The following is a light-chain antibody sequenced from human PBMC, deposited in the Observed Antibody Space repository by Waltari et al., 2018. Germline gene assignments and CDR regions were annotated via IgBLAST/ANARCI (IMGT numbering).Light chain of an antibody. Sequence: ELVMTHSPATLSVSTGQRAPVSCRARHCCRSNLAWYRQKPGQAPRLLIYGASTRATGIPARFSGSGSGTQFTLTISSLQSEDFAVYSCQQYNNWPPLTFGGGTRVEIK. CDR3: QQYNNWPPLT. J-gene: IGKJ4*01. CDR1: HCCRSN. CDR2: GAS. V-gene: IGKV3-15*01.